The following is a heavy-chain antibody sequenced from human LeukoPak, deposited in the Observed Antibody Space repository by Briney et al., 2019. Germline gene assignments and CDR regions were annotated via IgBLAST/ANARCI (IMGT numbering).Heavy chain of an antibody. V-gene: IGHV1-2*02. CDR1: GYTFTGYY. CDR2: INPNSGGT. CDR3: ARAWGSYYYDSSGYSDAFDI. D-gene: IGHD3-22*01. J-gene: IGHJ3*02. Sequence: GASVKVSCKASGYTFTGYYMHWVRQAPGQGLEWMGWINPNSGGTNYAQKFQGRVTMTRDTSISTAYMELSRLRSDDTAVYYCARAWGSYYYDSSGYSDAFDIWGQGTMVTVSS.